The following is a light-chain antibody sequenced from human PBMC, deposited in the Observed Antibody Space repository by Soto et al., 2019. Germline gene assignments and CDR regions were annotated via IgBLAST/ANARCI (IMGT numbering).Light chain of an antibody. J-gene: IGKJ1*01. CDR3: LQHNSYPWT. CDR1: QGIRND. CDR2: AAS. Sequence: DIQMTQSPSSLSASVGDRVTITCRASQGIRNDLGWYQQKPGKAPKRLIYAASSLQSGVPSRFIGSGFRTEFSRTFSGLQFNGFASDYCLQHNSYPWTFGQGSKVEMK. V-gene: IGKV1-17*01.